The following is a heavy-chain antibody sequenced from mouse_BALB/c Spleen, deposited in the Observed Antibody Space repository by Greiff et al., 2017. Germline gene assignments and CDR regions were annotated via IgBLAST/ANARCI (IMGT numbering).Heavy chain of an antibody. J-gene: IGHJ1*01. CDR1: GYTFTSYW. D-gene: IGHD2-1*01. Sequence: VQLQQSGTVLARPGASVKMSCKASGYTFTSYWMHWVKQRPGQGLEWIGAIYPGNSDTSYNQKFKGKDKLTAVTSTSTAYMELSHLTNEDSAVYYCTNGNLYWYFDDWGAGTTVTVSS. CDR2: IYPGNSDT. V-gene: IGHV1-5*01. CDR3: TNGNLYWYFDD.